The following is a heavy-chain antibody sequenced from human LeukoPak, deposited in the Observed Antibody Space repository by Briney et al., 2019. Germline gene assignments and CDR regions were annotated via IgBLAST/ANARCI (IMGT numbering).Heavy chain of an antibody. CDR3: ARDGDGYND. CDR2: IKEDGSAT. J-gene: IGHJ4*02. CDR1: GFTFRSSW. D-gene: IGHD2-21*02. Sequence: GGSLRLSCAVSGFTFRSSWMSWVRQGPEKGLEWVANIKEDGSATYYVDSVKGRFTISGDNVKNSLYLQMNSLTVDDTAVYYCARDGDGYNDWGQGTLVTVSS. V-gene: IGHV3-7*01.